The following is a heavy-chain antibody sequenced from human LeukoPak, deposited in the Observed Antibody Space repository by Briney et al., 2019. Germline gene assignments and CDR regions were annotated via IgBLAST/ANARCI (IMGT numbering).Heavy chain of an antibody. D-gene: IGHD6-13*01. CDR3: ARPSRHDSSSWTFDY. CDR2: INPNSGGT. V-gene: IGHV1-2*02. J-gene: IGHJ4*02. CDR1: GYTFTGYY. Sequence: GASVKVSCKASGYTFTGYYMHWVRQAPGQGLEWMGWINPNSGGTNYAQKFQGRVTMTRDTSISTAYMELSSLRSEDTAVYYCARPSRHDSSSWTFDYWGQGTLVTVSS.